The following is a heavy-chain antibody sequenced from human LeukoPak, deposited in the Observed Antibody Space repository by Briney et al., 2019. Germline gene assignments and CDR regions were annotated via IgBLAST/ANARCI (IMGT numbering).Heavy chain of an antibody. CDR3: ARVLDGKAMENDY. Sequence: GASVKVSCKASGYTFTGYYMHWVRQAPGQGLEWMGWINPNSGGTNYAQKFQGRVTMTRDTSISTAYMELSRLRSDDTAVYYCARVLDGKAMENDYWGQGTLVTVSS. V-gene: IGHV1-2*02. CDR1: GYTFTGYY. CDR2: INPNSGGT. J-gene: IGHJ4*02. D-gene: IGHD5-18*01.